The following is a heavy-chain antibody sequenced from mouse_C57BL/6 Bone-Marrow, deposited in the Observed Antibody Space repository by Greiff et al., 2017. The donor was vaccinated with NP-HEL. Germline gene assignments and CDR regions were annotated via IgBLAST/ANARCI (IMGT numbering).Heavy chain of an antibody. D-gene: IGHD2-5*01. CDR2: IYPGSGST. V-gene: IGHV1-55*01. Sequence: QVQLQQSGAELVKPGAAVKREGKEAGETGNRDGRAGGEGGGGRGLEWIGDIYPGSGSTNYNEKFKSKATLTVDTSSSTAYMQLSSLTSEDSAVYYCARSTYYSNFYYFDYWGQGTTLTVSS. CDR3: ARSTYYSNFYYFDY. CDR1: GETGNRDG. J-gene: IGHJ2*01.